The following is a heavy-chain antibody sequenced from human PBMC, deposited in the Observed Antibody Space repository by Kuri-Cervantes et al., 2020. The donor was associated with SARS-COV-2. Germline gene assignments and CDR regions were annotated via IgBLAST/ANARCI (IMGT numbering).Heavy chain of an antibody. CDR1: GFTFSSYA. J-gene: IGHJ6*03. Sequence: GGSLRLSSAASGFTFSSYAMSWVRQAPGKGLEWVSALSGSGGSTYCADSVKGRFTISKESGENSLYLHINSLRGDDTAVYYCARVAGEGPIYYYYMDVWGKGTTVTVSS. V-gene: IGHV3-23*01. CDR2: LSGSGGST. D-gene: IGHD2-21*01. CDR3: ARVAGEGPIYYYYMDV.